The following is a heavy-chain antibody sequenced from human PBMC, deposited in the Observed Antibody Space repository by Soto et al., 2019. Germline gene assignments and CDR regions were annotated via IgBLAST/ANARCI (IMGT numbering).Heavy chain of an antibody. D-gene: IGHD6-13*01. CDR2: IKQDGSER. J-gene: IGHJ4*02. V-gene: IGHV3-7*02. CDR3: ARGTGSSWFDY. CDR1: GLTFSRYW. Sequence: GGSLRLSCADSGLTFSRYWVSWVRQAPGKGLEWVASIKQDGSERYYVDSAKGRFTISRDNAKNLLFLQMNSLRVDDTAVYYCARGTGSSWFDYWGQGTLVTVSS.